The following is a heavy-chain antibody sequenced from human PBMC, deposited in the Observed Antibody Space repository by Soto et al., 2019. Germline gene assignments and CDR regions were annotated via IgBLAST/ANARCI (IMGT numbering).Heavy chain of an antibody. J-gene: IGHJ5*02. Sequence: QVQLVQSGAEVKKPGASVKVSCKASGYTFTSYDINWVRQATGQGLEWMGWMNPNSGNTGYAQKFQGRVTMTSNTSISTAYMELSSLRSEDTAVYYCARYPLGDCISTSCDWFDPWGQGTLVTVSS. D-gene: IGHD2-2*01. CDR1: GYTFTSYD. CDR3: ARYPLGDCISTSCDWFDP. V-gene: IGHV1-8*01. CDR2: MNPNSGNT.